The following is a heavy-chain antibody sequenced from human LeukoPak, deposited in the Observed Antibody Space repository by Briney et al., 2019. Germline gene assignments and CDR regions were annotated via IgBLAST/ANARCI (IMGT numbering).Heavy chain of an antibody. CDR2: INPSGGST. Sequence: ASVKVSCKASGYTFTGNFMHWVRQAPGQGLEWMGIINPSGGSTSYTQKFQGRVTMSRDTSTSTVYMELSSLRSEDTAVYYCATETPAGLAWGQGTLVTVSS. D-gene: IGHD2-2*01. CDR3: ATETPAGLA. CDR1: GYTFTGNF. J-gene: IGHJ5*02. V-gene: IGHV1-46*01.